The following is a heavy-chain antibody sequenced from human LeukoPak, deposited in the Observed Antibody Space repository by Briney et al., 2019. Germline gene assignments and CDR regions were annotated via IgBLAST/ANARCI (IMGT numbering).Heavy chain of an antibody. Sequence: GGSLRLSCAASGFTFSDYDMHWVRRATGKGLEWVSAIGTAGDTYYTGSVKGRFAISRENAKNSLYLQMNSLRAGDTAVYYCARVAKERVGGVYYFDYWGQGTLVTVSS. CDR1: GFTFSDYD. CDR3: ARVAKERVGGVYYFDY. J-gene: IGHJ4*02. CDR2: IGTAGDT. V-gene: IGHV3-13*01. D-gene: IGHD1-1*01.